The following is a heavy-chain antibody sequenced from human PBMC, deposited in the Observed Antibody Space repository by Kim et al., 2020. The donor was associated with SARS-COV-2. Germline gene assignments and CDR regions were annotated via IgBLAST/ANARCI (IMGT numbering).Heavy chain of an antibody. V-gene: IGHV3-11*06. D-gene: IGHD6-13*01. CDR3: ARDYTTRDSSAWYDAFDI. Sequence: VKGRFAISRDNAQNSLDLQMNSLRAEDTAVYFCARDYTTRDSSAWYDAFDIWGQGTMVTVSS. J-gene: IGHJ3*02.